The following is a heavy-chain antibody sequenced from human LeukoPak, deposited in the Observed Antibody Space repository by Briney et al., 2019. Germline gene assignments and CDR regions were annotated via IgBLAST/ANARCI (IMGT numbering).Heavy chain of an antibody. V-gene: IGHV3-30*18. CDR3: AKDLVYGDHVFDY. D-gene: IGHD4-17*01. CDR2: TSCDGSNK. CDR1: GFTFNSYG. Sequence: GRSLRLSCAASGFTFNSYGMNWVRQAPGKGLEWVATTSCDGSNKYYADSLKGRFTISRDNSTTTLYLQMNSLRVEDTAVYYCAKDLVYGDHVFDYWGQGTLVTVSS. J-gene: IGHJ4*02.